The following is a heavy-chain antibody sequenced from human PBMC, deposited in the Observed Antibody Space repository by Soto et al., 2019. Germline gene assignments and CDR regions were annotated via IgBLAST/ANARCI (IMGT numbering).Heavy chain of an antibody. CDR3: ARARKGISNYRYYYYYGMDV. V-gene: IGHV3-33*01. CDR2: IWYDGSNK. CDR1: GFTFSSYG. D-gene: IGHD4-4*01. J-gene: IGHJ6*02. Sequence: GGSLRLSCAASGFTFSSYGMHWVRQAPGKGLEWVAVIWYDGSNKYYADSVKGRFTISRDNSKNTLYLQMNSLRAEDTAVYYCARARKGISNYRYYYYYGMDVWGQGTTVTVSS.